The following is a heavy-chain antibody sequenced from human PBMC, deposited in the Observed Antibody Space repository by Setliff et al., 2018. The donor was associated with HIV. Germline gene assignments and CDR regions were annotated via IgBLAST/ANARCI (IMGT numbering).Heavy chain of an antibody. D-gene: IGHD1-26*01. J-gene: IGHJ6*03. CDR1: GGSFSGDY. V-gene: IGHV4-34*01. Sequence: NPSETLSLTCAVSGGSFSGDYWNWIRQSPGKGLEWIGEINQSGSTNYNPSLKSRVYISMDRSKNQFSLKLSSVTAADTAVYYCARAQTGSVGRYYHHYMDVWGKGTSVTVSS. CDR2: INQSGST. CDR3: ARAQTGSVGRYYHHYMDV.